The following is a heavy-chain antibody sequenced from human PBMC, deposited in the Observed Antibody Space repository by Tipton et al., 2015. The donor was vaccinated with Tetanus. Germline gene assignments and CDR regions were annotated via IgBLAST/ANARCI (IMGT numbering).Heavy chain of an antibody. CDR3: AKDFDLSGYCSTAFDY. J-gene: IGHJ4*02. CDR1: GFTFDDYA. D-gene: IGHD3-22*01. Sequence: SLRLSCAASGFTFDDYAMHWVRQAPGKGLEWVSGISWNSGSIGYADSVKGRFTISRDNAKNSLYLQMNSLRAEDTALYYCAKDFDLSGYCSTAFDYWGQGTLVTVSS. CDR2: ISWNSGSI. V-gene: IGHV3-9*01.